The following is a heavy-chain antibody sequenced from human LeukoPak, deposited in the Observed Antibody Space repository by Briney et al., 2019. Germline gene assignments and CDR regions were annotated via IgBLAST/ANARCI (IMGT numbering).Heavy chain of an antibody. CDR3: AREGQQLKHFDY. Sequence: ASVKVSCKASGYTFPSYFMHWVRQAPGQGLEWMGIINPTGGSTTYAQKFQGRVTTTRDTSTSTVYIELSSLRSEDTAVYYCAREGQQLKHFDYWGQGTLVTVSS. CDR2: INPTGGST. D-gene: IGHD1-1*01. V-gene: IGHV1-46*01. J-gene: IGHJ4*02. CDR1: GYTFPSYF.